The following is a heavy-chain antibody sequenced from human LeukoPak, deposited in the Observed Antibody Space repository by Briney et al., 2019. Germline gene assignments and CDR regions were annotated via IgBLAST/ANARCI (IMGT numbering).Heavy chain of an antibody. J-gene: IGHJ4*02. CDR3: AKANGGNFYYFDY. Sequence: GGSLRLSCAASGFTFSSYAVSWVRQAPGKGLEWVSAISGSGGSTYYADSVKGRFTISRDNSKNTLYLQMNSLRAEDTAVYYCAKANGGNFYYFDYWGQGTLVTVSS. D-gene: IGHD4-23*01. CDR1: GFTFSSYA. CDR2: ISGSGGST. V-gene: IGHV3-23*01.